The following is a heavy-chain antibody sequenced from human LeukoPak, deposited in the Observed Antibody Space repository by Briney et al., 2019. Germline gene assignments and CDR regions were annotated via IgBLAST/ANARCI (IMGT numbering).Heavy chain of an antibody. D-gene: IGHD3-10*02. CDR3: AELGITMIGGV. CDR1: GFTFSSYS. J-gene: IGHJ6*04. V-gene: IGHV3-48*04. CDR2: ISSSSSTI. Sequence: GGSLRLSCAASGFTFSSYSMNWVRQAPGKGVEWVSYISSSSSTIYYADSVKGRFTTSRDNAKNSLYLQMNSLRAEDTAVYYCAELGITMIGGVWGKGTTVTISS.